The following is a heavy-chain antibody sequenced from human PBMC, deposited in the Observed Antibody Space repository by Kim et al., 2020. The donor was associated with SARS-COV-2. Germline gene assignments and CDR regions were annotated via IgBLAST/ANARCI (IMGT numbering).Heavy chain of an antibody. CDR3: AKDLRVYSYAYFDY. CDR1: GFTFSNFA. J-gene: IGHJ4*02. V-gene: IGHV3-23*01. Sequence: GGSLRLSCAVSGFTFSNFAMSWVRQAPGKGLEWVSAVSFNSIGTWYADSVKGRFTISRDNSKNVMYLQMNSLRAEDTAVYYCAKDLRVYSYAYFDYWGQGALVTVSS. D-gene: IGHD5-18*01. CDR2: VSFNSIGT.